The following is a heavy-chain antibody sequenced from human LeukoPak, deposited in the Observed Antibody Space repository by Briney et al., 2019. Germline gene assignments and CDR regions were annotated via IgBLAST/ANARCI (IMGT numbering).Heavy chain of an antibody. CDR1: GFTFSTYW. Sequence: PGGSLRLSCAASGFTFSTYWMTWVRQAPGKGLEGVANIKRDGSETYYVDSVKGRFTISRDNAKNSLSLQMNSLRAEDTAVYYCARHSGTYYDYWGQGTLVTVSS. CDR2: IKRDGSET. CDR3: ARHSGTYYDY. J-gene: IGHJ4*02. D-gene: IGHD1-26*01. V-gene: IGHV3-7*01.